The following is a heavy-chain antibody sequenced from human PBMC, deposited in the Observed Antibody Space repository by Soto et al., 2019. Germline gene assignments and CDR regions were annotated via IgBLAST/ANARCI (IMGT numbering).Heavy chain of an antibody. J-gene: IGHJ4*02. CDR2: ISYDGGNK. D-gene: IGHD3-3*01. Sequence: GGSLRLSCAASGFTFSSYAMHWVRQAPGKGLEWVAVISYDGGNKYYADSVKGRFTISRDNSKNTLYLQMNSLRAEDTAVYYCARDRRIFGVVIISGIGYWGQGTLVTVSS. CDR1: GFTFSSYA. V-gene: IGHV3-30-3*01. CDR3: ARDRRIFGVVIISGIGY.